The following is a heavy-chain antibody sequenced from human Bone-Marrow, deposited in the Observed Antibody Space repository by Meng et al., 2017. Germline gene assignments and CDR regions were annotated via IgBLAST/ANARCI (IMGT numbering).Heavy chain of an antibody. CDR2: IYTSRST. D-gene: IGHD3-3*01. Sequence: SETLSLTCTVLGGSTSSYYWGWIRQPAGKELKWTGRIYTSRSTNYNPSLKSRVTMSVDTSKNQFCLELCSVTAADTAVYYCAKEGPRRGRFLELLFRLNWFDPWGQGTLVTVSS. CDR3: AKEGPRRGRFLELLFRLNWFDP. V-gene: IGHV4-4*07. CDR1: GGSTSSYY. J-gene: IGHJ5*02.